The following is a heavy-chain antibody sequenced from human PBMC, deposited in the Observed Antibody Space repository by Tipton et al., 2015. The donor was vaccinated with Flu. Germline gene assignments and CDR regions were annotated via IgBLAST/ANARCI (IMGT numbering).Heavy chain of an antibody. CDR1: GGSFSGYY. J-gene: IGHJ4*02. Sequence: LSCAVYGGSFSGYYWSWIRQPPGKGLEWIGEINHSGSTNYNPSLKSRVTISVDTSKNQFSLKLSSVTAADTAVYYCARGRITMVRGVIIKGDFDYWGQGTLVTVSS. D-gene: IGHD3-10*01. CDR3: ARGRITMVRGVIIKGDFDY. CDR2: INHSGST. V-gene: IGHV4-34*01.